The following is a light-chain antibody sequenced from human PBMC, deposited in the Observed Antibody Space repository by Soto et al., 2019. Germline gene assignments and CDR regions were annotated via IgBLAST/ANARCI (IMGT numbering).Light chain of an antibody. CDR1: SSDVGSYNL. Sequence: QSALTQPASVSGSPGQSITISCTGTSSDVGSYNLVSWYQQHPGKAPKLMIYEGSKRPSGVSNRFSGSKSGNKASLTISGIQAEDEADYYCCSYAGSVVFGGGTKLTVL. CDR3: CSYAGSVV. J-gene: IGLJ2*01. CDR2: EGS. V-gene: IGLV2-23*01.